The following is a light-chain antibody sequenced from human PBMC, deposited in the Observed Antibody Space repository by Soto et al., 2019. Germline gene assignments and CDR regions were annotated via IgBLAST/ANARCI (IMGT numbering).Light chain of an antibody. V-gene: IGKV1-27*01. J-gene: IGKJ1*01. CDR1: HGISNY. CDR3: QKYNNALGT. Sequence: DIQMTQSPSSLSASVGDRVTITCRASHGISNYLAWYQQKPGKVPKLQIYAASTLQSGVPSRFSGSGSGTDFTLTISSLQPEDVATYYCQKYNNALGTFGQGTKVEVK. CDR2: AAS.